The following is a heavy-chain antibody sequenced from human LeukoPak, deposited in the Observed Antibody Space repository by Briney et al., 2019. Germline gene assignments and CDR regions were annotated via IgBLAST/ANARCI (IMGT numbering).Heavy chain of an antibody. D-gene: IGHD7-27*01. CDR1: GGTFSSYA. V-gene: IGHV1-69*13. J-gene: IGHJ3*02. CDR2: IIPIFGTA. CDR3: ARDLSGDQAFDI. Sequence: GASVKVSCKASGGTFSSYAISWVRQAPGQGLEWMGGIIPIFGTANYAQKFQGRVTITADESTSTAYMELSSLRSEDTAVYYCARDLSGDQAFDIWGQGTMVTVSS.